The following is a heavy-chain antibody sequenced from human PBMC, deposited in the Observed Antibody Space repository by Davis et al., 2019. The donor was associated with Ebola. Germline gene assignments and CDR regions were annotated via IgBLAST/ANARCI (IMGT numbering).Heavy chain of an antibody. Sequence: PSETLSLTCAIYGSYLSGYHWSWIRHSPGKGLEWIGKIDHGGGTTYNPSLNSRVTISIDMSKNQFSLGLTSVTAADTAVYYCATTLEWGRAHDLDTWGQGTPVTVSS. CDR2: IDHGGGT. V-gene: IGHV4-34*01. CDR1: GSYLSGYH. D-gene: IGHD7-27*01. J-gene: IGHJ5*02. CDR3: ATTLEWGRAHDLDT.